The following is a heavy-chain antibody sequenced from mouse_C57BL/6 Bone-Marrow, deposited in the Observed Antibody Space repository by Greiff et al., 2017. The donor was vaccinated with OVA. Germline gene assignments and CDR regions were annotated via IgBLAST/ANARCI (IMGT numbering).Heavy chain of an antibody. CDR3: ARQGGGWFAY. J-gene: IGHJ3*01. Sequence: EVQRVESGGGLVKPGGSLKLSCAASGFTFSSYTMSWVRQTPEKRLEWVATISGGGGNTYYPDSVKGRFTISRDNAKNTLYLQMSSLRSEDTALYYCARQGGGWFAYWGQGTLVTVSA. CDR2: ISGGGGNT. CDR1: GFTFSSYT. V-gene: IGHV5-9*01.